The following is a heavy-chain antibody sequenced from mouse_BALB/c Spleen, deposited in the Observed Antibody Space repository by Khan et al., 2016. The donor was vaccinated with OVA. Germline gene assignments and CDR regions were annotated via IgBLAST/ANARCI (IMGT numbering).Heavy chain of an antibody. J-gene: IGHJ2*01. CDR3: ARDWGTGTAFDY. V-gene: IGHV2-6-7*01. CDR1: GFSLTDYS. Sequence: QVQLKESGPGLVAPSQSLSITCTVSGFSLTDYSVNWVRQPPGKGLEWLGLIWGGGSTDYNSALKSRLSISKDNSKSQVFLKMNSLQTDDTARYYCARDWGTGTAFDYWGQGTTLTVSS. D-gene: IGHD4-1*01. CDR2: IWGGGST.